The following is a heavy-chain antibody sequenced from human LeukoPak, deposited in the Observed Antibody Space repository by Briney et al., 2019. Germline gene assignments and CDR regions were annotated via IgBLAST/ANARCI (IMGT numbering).Heavy chain of an antibody. CDR2: ITYDGSNK. CDR3: AREIGDIAVAGTGFDY. CDR1: GFTFSSYA. V-gene: IGHV3-30-3*01. J-gene: IGHJ4*02. Sequence: PGGSLRLSCAASGFTFSSYAMHWVRQAPGKGLEWVAVITYDGSNKYYADSVKGRFTISRDNSKNTLYLQMNSLRAEDTAVYYCAREIGDIAVAGTGFDYWGQGTLVTVSS. D-gene: IGHD6-19*01.